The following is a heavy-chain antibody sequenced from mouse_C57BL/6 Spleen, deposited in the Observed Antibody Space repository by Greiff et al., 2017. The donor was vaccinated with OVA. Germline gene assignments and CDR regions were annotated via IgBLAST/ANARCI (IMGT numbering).Heavy chain of an antibody. Sequence: QVQLQQSGAELVKPGASVKLSCKASGYTFTSYWMHWVKQRPGQGLEWIGMIHPNSGSTNYNEKFKSKATLTVDKSSSTAYMQLSSLTSEDSAVYYCAREAHVTTVVSDYWGQGTTLTVSS. CDR3: AREAHVTTVVSDY. D-gene: IGHD1-1*01. J-gene: IGHJ2*01. CDR1: GYTFTSYW. CDR2: IHPNSGST. V-gene: IGHV1-64*01.